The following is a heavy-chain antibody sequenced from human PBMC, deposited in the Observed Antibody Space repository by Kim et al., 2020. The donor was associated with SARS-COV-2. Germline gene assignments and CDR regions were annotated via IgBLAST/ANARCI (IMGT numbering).Heavy chain of an antibody. J-gene: IGHJ3*02. CDR3: ARHPSLGAFDI. V-gene: IGHV4-39*01. CDR2: T. Sequence: THSTPTLKSGVTLAVDTSKNQFSLKLSSVTAADTAVYYCARHPSLGAFDIWGQGTMVTVSS.